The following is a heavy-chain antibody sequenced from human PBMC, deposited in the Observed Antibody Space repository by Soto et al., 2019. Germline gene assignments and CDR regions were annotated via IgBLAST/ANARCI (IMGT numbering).Heavy chain of an antibody. J-gene: IGHJ6*02. V-gene: IGHV4-39*01. CDR2: IYYSGST. D-gene: IGHD3-10*01. Sequence: PSETLSLTCTVSGGSISSSSYFWGWIRQPPGKGLEWIGSIYYSGSTYYNPSLKSRVTISVGTSKNQFSLKLSSVTAADTAVYYCAAGLWFGELWYGMDVWGQGTTVTVSS. CDR1: GGSISSSSYF. CDR3: AAGLWFGELWYGMDV.